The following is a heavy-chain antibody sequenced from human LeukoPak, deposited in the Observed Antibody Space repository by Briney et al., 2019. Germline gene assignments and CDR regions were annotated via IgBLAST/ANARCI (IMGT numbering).Heavy chain of an antibody. D-gene: IGHD3-22*01. CDR2: INQYGGDK. Sequence: PGGSLRLSCAASGFTFSSYRMSWVRQAPGKALEWVANINQYGGDKYYVDSVKGRFTISRDNAKNSLYLQMNSLRAEDTAVYYCARDGTYYYDSSGYGPPYYFDYWGQGTLVTVSS. CDR3: ARDGTYYYDSSGYGPPYYFDY. V-gene: IGHV3-7*01. CDR1: GFTFSSYR. J-gene: IGHJ4*02.